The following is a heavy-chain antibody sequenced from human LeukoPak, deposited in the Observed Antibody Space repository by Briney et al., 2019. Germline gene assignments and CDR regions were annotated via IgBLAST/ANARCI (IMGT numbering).Heavy chain of an antibody. CDR1: GGSISSGDYS. CDR2: IYYSGST. CDR3: ARKSYYYVWGSYRYRDAFDI. J-gene: IGHJ3*02. V-gene: IGHV4-30-4*01. Sequence: SETLSLTCTVSGGSISSGDYSWSWIRQPPGKGLEWIGYIYYSGSTYYNPSLKSRVTISVDTSKNQFSLKLGSVTAADTAVYYCARKSYYYVWGSYRYRDAFDIWGQGTMVTVSS. D-gene: IGHD3-16*02.